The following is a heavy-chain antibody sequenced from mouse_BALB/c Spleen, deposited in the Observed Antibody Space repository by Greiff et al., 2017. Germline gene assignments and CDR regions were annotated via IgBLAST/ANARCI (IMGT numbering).Heavy chain of an antibody. Sequence: EVKLVESGGGLVKPGGSLKLSCAASGFTFSSFGMHWVRQAPEKGLEWVAYISSGSSTIYYADTVKGRFTISRDNPKNTLFLQMTSLRSEDTAMYYCARLTTGYDYWGQGTTLTVSS. CDR1: GFTFSSFG. V-gene: IGHV5-17*02. CDR3: ARLTTGYDY. J-gene: IGHJ2*01. D-gene: IGHD1-1*01. CDR2: ISSGSSTI.